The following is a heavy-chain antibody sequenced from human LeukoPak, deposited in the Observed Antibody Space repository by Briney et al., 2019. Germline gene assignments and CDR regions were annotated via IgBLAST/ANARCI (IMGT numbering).Heavy chain of an antibody. CDR1: GGTFSSYA. D-gene: IGHD1-26*01. CDR2: IIPILGIA. CDR3: ARSLVGATNYYYYGMDV. J-gene: IGHJ6*02. Sequence: ASVKVSCEASGGTFSSYAISWVRQAPGQGLEWMGRIIPILGIANYAQKFQGRVTITADKSTSTAYMELSSLRSEDTAVYYCARSLVGATNYYYYGMDVWGQGTTVTVSS. V-gene: IGHV1-69*04.